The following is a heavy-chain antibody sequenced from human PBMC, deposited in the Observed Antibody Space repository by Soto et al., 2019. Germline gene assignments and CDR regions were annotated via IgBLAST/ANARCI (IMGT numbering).Heavy chain of an antibody. CDR2: TYYRSKWYN. D-gene: IGHD3-10*01. CDR1: GGSGSSNRAA. V-gene: IGHV6-1*01. J-gene: IGHJ6*02. Sequence: SQTRSLTCAISGGSGSSNRAAWNWIRQSPSRGLEWLGRTYYRSKWYNDYAVSVKSRITINPDTSKNQFSLQLNSVTPEDTAVYYCARGKITMVRGVISHYYYGMDVWGQGTTVTVSS. CDR3: ARGKITMVRGVISHYYYGMDV.